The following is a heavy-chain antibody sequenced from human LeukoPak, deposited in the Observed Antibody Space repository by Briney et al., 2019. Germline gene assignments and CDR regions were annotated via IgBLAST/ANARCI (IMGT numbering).Heavy chain of an antibody. J-gene: IGHJ3*02. CDR1: GFTFSSYS. V-gene: IGHV3-21*01. Sequence: GGSLRLSCAASGFTFSSYSMNWVRQAPGKGLEWVSSISSSSSYIYYADSMKGRFTISRDNAKNSLYLQMNSLRAEDTAVYYCAREWGCCSGGSCRDDAFDIWGQGTMVTVSS. D-gene: IGHD2-15*01. CDR3: AREWGCCSGGSCRDDAFDI. CDR2: ISSSSSYI.